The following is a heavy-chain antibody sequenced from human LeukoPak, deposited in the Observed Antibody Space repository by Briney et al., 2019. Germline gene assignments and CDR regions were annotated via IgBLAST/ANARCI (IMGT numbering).Heavy chain of an antibody. CDR2: VYVQNSEYT. CDR3: ARETRQGSDF. V-gene: IGHV4-59*12. J-gene: IGHJ4*02. Sequence: SETLSLTCTVSSDSTSGYYWSWVRQPPGKGLEWIGYVYVQNSEYTSYNPSLKSRVSISFDTSKNQLSLNLSSVTAADTAVHYCARETRQGSDFWGQGTLVTVSS. D-gene: IGHD1-7*01. CDR1: SDSTSGYY.